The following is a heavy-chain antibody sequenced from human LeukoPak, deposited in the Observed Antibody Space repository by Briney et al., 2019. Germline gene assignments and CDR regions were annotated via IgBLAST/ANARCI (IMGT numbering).Heavy chain of an antibody. Sequence: PGGSLRLSCAASGFTFSSYSMNWVRQAPGKGLEWVSSISSSSSYIYYADSVKGRFTISRDNAKNSLYLQMNSLRAEDTAVYYCARDRGGSYYDLDYWGQGTLVTVSS. CDR1: GFTFSSYS. D-gene: IGHD1-26*01. CDR2: ISSSSSYI. J-gene: IGHJ4*02. CDR3: ARDRGGSYYDLDY. V-gene: IGHV3-21*01.